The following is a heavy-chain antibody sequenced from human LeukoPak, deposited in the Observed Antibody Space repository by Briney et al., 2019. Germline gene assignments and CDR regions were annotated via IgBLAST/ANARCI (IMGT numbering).Heavy chain of an antibody. CDR2: ILYDGSNK. V-gene: IGHV3-33*01. D-gene: IGHD5-18*01. CDR1: GFTFSSYG. J-gene: IGHJ4*02. CDR3: ARGNGYSYGYLDY. Sequence: GGSLRLSCAASGFTFSSYGMHWVRHAPDKGLEWVAVILYDGSNKYYVDSVKGRFTISRDNSKNTLYLQMNSLRAEDTAVYYCARGNGYSYGYLDYWGQGTLVSVSS.